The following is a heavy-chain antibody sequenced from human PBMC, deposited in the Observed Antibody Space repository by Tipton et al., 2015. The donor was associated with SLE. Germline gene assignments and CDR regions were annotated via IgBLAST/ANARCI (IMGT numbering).Heavy chain of an antibody. CDR3: ARDRGSGWFDFDY. J-gene: IGHJ4*02. Sequence: SLRLSCAAPGFTVSSNYMSWVRQAPGKGLEWVSVIYSGGSTYYADSVKGRFTISRDNSKNTLYLQMSSLRAEDTAVYYCARDRGSGWFDFDYWGQGTLVTVSS. V-gene: IGHV3-53*05. CDR2: IYSGGST. D-gene: IGHD6-19*01. CDR1: GFTVSSNY.